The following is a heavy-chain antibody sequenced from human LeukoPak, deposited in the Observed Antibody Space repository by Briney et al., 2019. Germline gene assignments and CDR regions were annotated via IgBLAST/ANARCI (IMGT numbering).Heavy chain of an antibody. CDR3: ARALTGFIPGN. CDR1: GFTFDDYV. V-gene: IGHV3-9*01. Sequence: PGGSLRLSCAASGFTFDDYVMHWVRQAPGKGLEWVSGISWNSGSIGHADSVMGRFTISRDNAKNSLYLQMNSLRAEDTAVYYCARALTGFIPGNWGQGTLVTVSS. D-gene: IGHD3-9*01. CDR2: ISWNSGSI. J-gene: IGHJ4*02.